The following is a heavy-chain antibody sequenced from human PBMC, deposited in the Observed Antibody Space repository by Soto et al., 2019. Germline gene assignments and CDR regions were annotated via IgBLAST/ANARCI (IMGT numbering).Heavy chain of an antibody. CDR1: GFTFSSYG. CDR3: AKDFGYSYGFGEQQLVRDAFDI. CDR2: ISYDGSNK. D-gene: IGHD5-18*01. Sequence: GGSLRLSCAASGFTFSSYGMHWVRQAPGKGLEWVAVISYDGSNKYYADSVKGRFTISRDNSKNTLYLQMNSLRAEDTAVYYCAKDFGYSYGFGEQQLVRDAFDIWGQGTMVTVSS. J-gene: IGHJ3*02. V-gene: IGHV3-30*18.